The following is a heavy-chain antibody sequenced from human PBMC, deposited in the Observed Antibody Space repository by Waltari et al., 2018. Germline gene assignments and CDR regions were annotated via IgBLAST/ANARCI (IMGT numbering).Heavy chain of an antibody. CDR1: GYTLTELS. CDR2: FAPEAGET. Sequence: QVQLVPSGAEVKKPGASVKVSCKVSGYTLTELSMHLVRQAPGKGLDWRGGFAPEAGETIYAQTCRGRVTMTEDTSTDTADMVLSSLRSEDTAVYYGATDPGSYFVYWGHGTLVTVSS. CDR3: ATDPGSYFVY. J-gene: IGHJ4*01. D-gene: IGHD1-26*01. V-gene: IGHV1-24*01.